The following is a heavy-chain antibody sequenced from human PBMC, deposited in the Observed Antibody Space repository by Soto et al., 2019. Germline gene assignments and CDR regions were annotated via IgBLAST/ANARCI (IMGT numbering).Heavy chain of an antibody. CDR1: GYTFTSYD. Sequence: QVQLVQSGAEVKKPGASVKVSCKTSGYTFTSYDINWVRQATGQKLEWMGWMNPNSGDTGYAQKFQGRVTMTRNTSISTAYMDPTSLRSEDTAVYYCARGPSRIIMIAEPDEGSLWLDPWGQETLVSVSS. D-gene: IGHD3-22*01. V-gene: IGHV1-8*01. J-gene: IGHJ5*02. CDR2: MNPNSGDT. CDR3: ARGPSRIIMIAEPDEGSLWLDP.